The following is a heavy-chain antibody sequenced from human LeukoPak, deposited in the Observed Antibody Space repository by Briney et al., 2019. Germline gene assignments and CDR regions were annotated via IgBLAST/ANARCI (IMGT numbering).Heavy chain of an antibody. CDR1: GGTFSSYA. CDR3: ARAPTDYYDSSGYSRLDY. V-gene: IGHV1-69*01. J-gene: IGHJ4*02. CDR2: IIPIFGTA. Sequence: ASVKVSCKASGGTFSSYAISWVRQATGQGLEWMGGIIPIFGTANYAQKFQGRVTITADESTSTAYMELSSLRSEDTAVYYCARAPTDYYDSSGYSRLDYWGQGTLVTVSS. D-gene: IGHD3-22*01.